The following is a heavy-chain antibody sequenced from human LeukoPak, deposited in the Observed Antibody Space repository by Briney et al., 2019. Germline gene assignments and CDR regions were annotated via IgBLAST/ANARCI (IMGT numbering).Heavy chain of an antibody. Sequence: PGGSLRLSCAASGFTFSRNWMYWVRQAPGKGLVWVSRINSDGSSTNYADYVKGRFTISRDNAKSTLYLQMNSLRDEDTAVYYCASPSLSWAAFDIWGQGTMVTVSS. CDR1: GFTFSRNW. D-gene: IGHD7-27*01. CDR2: INSDGSST. CDR3: ASPSLSWAAFDI. V-gene: IGHV3-74*01. J-gene: IGHJ3*02.